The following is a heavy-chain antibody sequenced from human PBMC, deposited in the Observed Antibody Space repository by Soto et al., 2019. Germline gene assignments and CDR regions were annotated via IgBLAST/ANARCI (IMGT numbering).Heavy chain of an antibody. D-gene: IGHD6-19*01. CDR2: IDQSGST. CDR1: GGSLSGYH. Sequence: SETLSLTCTVSGGSLSGYHWSWIRQPPGKRLEWIGEIDQSGSTRYKPSLRSRVSISVDTSKNEFSLRLSSVTAADTAVYFCARSVAVPGAHIDYWGQGTQVTVSS. J-gene: IGHJ4*02. V-gene: IGHV4-34*01. CDR3: ARSVAVPGAHIDY.